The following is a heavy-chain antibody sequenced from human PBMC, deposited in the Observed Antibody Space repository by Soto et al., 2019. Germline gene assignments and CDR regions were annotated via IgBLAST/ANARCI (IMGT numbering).Heavy chain of an antibody. V-gene: IGHV1-46*01. Sequence: ASVKVSCKASGYTFTSYYMHWVRQAPGQGLEWMGIINPSGGSTSYAQKFQGRVTMTRDTSTSTVYMELSSLRSEDTAVYYCARDRPGTYDSSGYYSGESIDYWGQGTLVTVSS. CDR3: ARDRPGTYDSSGYYSGESIDY. CDR1: GYTFTSYY. CDR2: INPSGGST. J-gene: IGHJ4*02. D-gene: IGHD3-22*01.